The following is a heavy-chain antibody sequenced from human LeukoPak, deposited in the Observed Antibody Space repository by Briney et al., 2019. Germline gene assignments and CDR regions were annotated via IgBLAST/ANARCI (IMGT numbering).Heavy chain of an antibody. D-gene: IGHD3-22*01. CDR3: ARDTFYDSSGYYLSEASY. CDR2: ISTYNGNT. CDR1: GYTFSTYG. V-gene: IGHV1-18*01. Sequence: ASVKVSCKASGYTFSTYGITWVRQAPGQGLEWMGWISTYNGNTDYAQKLQGRVTMTTDTSTSTAYMELTSLRSDDTAVYYCARDTFYDSSGYYLSEASYWGQGTLVTVSS. J-gene: IGHJ4*02.